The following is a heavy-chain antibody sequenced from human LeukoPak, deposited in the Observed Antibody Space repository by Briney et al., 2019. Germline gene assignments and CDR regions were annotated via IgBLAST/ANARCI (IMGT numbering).Heavy chain of an antibody. CDR3: ARDRIIYGEYGDAFDF. J-gene: IGHJ3*01. Sequence: GGSLRLSCAASAFTFSSYRMNWVRQAPGKGLEWVSSISSSSTYIYYADSVKGRFTISRDNAKNSLYLQMNSLRAQDTAVDYCARDRIIYGEYGDAFDFWGQGTMVTVSS. CDR2: ISSSSTYI. V-gene: IGHV3-21*01. D-gene: IGHD4-17*01. CDR1: AFTFSSYR.